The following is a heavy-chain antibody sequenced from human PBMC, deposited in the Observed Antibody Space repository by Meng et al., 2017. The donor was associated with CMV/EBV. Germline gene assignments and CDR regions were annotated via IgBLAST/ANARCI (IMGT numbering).Heavy chain of an antibody. CDR2: IYYSGST. D-gene: IGHD2-8*01. Sequence: SETLSLTCTVSGGSISSYYWSWIRQPPGKGLEWIGYIYYSGSTNYNPSLKSRVTISVDTSKNQFSLKLSSATAADTAVYYCATPTNYYYYGMDVWGQGTTVTVSS. CDR1: GGSISSYY. J-gene: IGHJ6*02. CDR3: ATPTNYYYYGMDV. V-gene: IGHV4-59*01.